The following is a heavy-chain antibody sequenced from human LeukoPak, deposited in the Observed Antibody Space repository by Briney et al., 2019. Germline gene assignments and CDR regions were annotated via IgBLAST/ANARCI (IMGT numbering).Heavy chain of an antibody. Sequence: SETLSLTCTVSGGSISNYYWSWIRQPPGKGLEWIGYIFYTGTTNYNFSLRSRLTISVDTSKNQFSLRLTSVTAADTAVYYCARGWGYFDYWGQGTLVTVSS. V-gene: IGHV4-59*01. J-gene: IGHJ4*02. D-gene: IGHD6-19*01. CDR1: GGSISNYY. CDR2: IFYTGTT. CDR3: ARGWGYFDY.